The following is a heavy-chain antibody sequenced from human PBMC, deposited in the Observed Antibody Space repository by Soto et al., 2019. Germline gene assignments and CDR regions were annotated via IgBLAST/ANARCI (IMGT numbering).Heavy chain of an antibody. V-gene: IGHV4-59*01. CDR1: GGSISSYY. J-gene: IGHJ4*02. Sequence: PSETLSLTCTVSGGSISSYYWSWIRQPPGKGLEWIGYIYYSGSTNYNPSLKSRVTISVDTSKNQFSLKLSSVTAADTAVYYCARFPRGDLQGVDYWGQGTLVTVSS. CDR2: IYYSGST. CDR3: ARFPRGDLQGVDY. D-gene: IGHD2-21*02.